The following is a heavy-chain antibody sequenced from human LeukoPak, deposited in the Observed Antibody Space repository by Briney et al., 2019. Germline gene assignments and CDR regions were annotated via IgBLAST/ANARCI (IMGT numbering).Heavy chain of an antibody. CDR3: ARDCGGDCFSNDAFDI. Sequence: GGSLRLSCAASGLTLDDYGMSWVRQAPGKGLEWVSGINWNGGSTDYAVSVKGRFTISRDNAKNSLYLQMNSLRAEDTALYYCARDCGGDCFSNDAFDIWGQGTMVTVSS. CDR2: INWNGGST. D-gene: IGHD2-21*02. CDR1: GLTLDDYG. J-gene: IGHJ3*02. V-gene: IGHV3-20*04.